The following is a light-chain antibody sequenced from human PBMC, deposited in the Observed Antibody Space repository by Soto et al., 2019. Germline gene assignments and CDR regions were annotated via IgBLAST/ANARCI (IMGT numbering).Light chain of an antibody. CDR3: QQLNSYPPMYT. V-gene: IGKV1-9*01. CDR1: QGISSY. Sequence: IQFTQSPSSLPASVGDRVTITCRASQGISSYLAWYQQKPGKAPKLLIYAASTLQSGVPSRFSGRASGTDFTLTISSLQPEDFATYYCQQLNSYPPMYTFGQGTKLEIK. CDR2: AAS. J-gene: IGKJ2*01.